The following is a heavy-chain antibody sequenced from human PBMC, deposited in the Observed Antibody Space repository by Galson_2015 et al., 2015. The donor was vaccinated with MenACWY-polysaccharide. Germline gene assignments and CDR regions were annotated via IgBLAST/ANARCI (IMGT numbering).Heavy chain of an antibody. CDR3: AREGSRIVFHAFDT. D-gene: IGHD2-15*01. CDR2: IQYDGSKI. V-gene: IGHV3-33*01. CDR1: GSRFSHSG. J-gene: IGHJ3*02. Sequence: SLRLSCAASGSRFSHSGMHWVRQAPGKGLEWVAVIQYDGSKIVYADSVKGRFTISRDNSKNTLFLETNSLGAKDTAVYYCAREGSRIVFHAFDTWGQGTMVTVSS.